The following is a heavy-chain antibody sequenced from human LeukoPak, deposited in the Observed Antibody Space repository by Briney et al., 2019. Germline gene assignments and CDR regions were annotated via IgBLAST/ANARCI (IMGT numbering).Heavy chain of an antibody. CDR1: GFTFSGSA. J-gene: IGHJ3*02. CDR2: IRSKANSYAT. V-gene: IGHV3-73*01. CDR3: TRQEYYYGSGSYWSGAFDI. D-gene: IGHD3-10*01. Sequence: GGSLRLSCAASGFTFSGSAMHWVRQASGKGLEWVGRIRSKANSYATAYAASVKGRFTISRDDSKNTAYLQMNSLKTEDTAAYYCTRQEYYYGSGSYWSGAFDIWGQGTMVTVSS.